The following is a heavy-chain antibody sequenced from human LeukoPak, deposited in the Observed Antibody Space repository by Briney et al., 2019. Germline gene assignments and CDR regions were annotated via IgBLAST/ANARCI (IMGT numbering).Heavy chain of an antibody. Sequence: SETLSLTCTVSGGSISSYYWSWIRQPAGKGLEWIGRIYTSGSTNYYPSLKSRITISVDTSKNQFSLKVSSVTAADTAVYYCARQTRYCSSTTCSDLHYYYNYYIDVWGKGTTVTISS. D-gene: IGHD2-2*01. CDR2: IYTSGST. J-gene: IGHJ6*03. V-gene: IGHV4-4*07. CDR3: ARQTRYCSSTTCSDLHYYYNYYIDV. CDR1: GGSISSYY.